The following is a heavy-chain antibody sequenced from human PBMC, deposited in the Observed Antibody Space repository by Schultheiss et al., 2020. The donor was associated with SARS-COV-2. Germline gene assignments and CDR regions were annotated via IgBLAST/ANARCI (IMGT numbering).Heavy chain of an antibody. Sequence: VKVSCKASGYTFTSYGISWVRQAPGQGLEWMGWISAYNGNTNYAQKLQGRVTMTTDTSTSTAYMELRSLRSDDTAVYYCARDTSGIGGGDCYPTLWGQGTLVTVSS. V-gene: IGHV1-18*01. CDR2: ISAYNGNT. J-gene: IGHJ4*02. CDR1: GYTFTSYG. D-gene: IGHD2-21*02. CDR3: ARDTSGIGGGDCYPTL.